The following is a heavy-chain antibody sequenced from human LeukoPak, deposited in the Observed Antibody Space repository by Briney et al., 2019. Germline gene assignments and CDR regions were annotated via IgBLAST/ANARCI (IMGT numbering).Heavy chain of an antibody. CDR1: GFTFSSYA. V-gene: IGHV3-23*01. J-gene: IGHJ4*02. D-gene: IGHD3-22*01. Sequence: GGSLRLSCAASGFTFSSYAMSWVRQSPGKGMEWVSSISGSGDGRFYADSVKGRFTISRDNSKNTLSLQMNSLRVEDTAVYYCAKDIFVPYYSDSSAYYPPFDHWGQGTQVTVSS. CDR2: ISGSGDGR. CDR3: AKDIFVPYYSDSSAYYPPFDH.